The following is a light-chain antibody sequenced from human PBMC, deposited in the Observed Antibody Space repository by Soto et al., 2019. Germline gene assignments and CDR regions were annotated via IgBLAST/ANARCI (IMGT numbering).Light chain of an antibody. V-gene: IGLV2-14*01. CDR3: ISYTITTTVV. CDR2: DVS. CDR1: SSDVGGSNY. J-gene: IGLJ2*01. Sequence: QSALTQPASVSGSPGQSITISCTGTSSDVGGSNYVSWYQQHPGKAPKLMIYDVSSRPSGVSNRFSGSKSGSTASLTISGLQAEDEADYYCISYTITTTVVFGGGTKVTVL.